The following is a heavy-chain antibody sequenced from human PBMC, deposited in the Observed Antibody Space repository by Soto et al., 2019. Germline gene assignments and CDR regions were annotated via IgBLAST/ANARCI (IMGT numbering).Heavy chain of an antibody. D-gene: IGHD5-12*01. Sequence: SETLCLTCTVSDGSFSSSGYCWAWIRQPPGKGVEWIGYIFYSGSTNYNPSLKSRVTISVDTSKNQFSLKLSSVTAADTAVYYCATGSGYDSAEYFQHWGQGTLVTVSS. V-gene: IGHV4-61*08. CDR1: DGSFSSSGYC. CDR3: ATGSGYDSAEYFQH. CDR2: IFYSGST. J-gene: IGHJ1*01.